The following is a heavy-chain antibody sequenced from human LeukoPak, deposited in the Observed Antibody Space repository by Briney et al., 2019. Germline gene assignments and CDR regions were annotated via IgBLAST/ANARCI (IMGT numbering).Heavy chain of an antibody. CDR1: GFTFSTYA. J-gene: IGHJ4*02. Sequence: GGSLTLSCAGSGFTFSTYAMNWVRQAPGKGLEGVSVIVGNGGGIDYADSVKGGFTISRDNSKNTLYLQMHSLRAEDTAVYYCAKDRIPDGKYSIDFWGQGTLVIVSP. CDR2: IVGNGGGI. D-gene: IGHD5-24*01. V-gene: IGHV3-23*01. CDR3: AKDRIPDGKYSIDF.